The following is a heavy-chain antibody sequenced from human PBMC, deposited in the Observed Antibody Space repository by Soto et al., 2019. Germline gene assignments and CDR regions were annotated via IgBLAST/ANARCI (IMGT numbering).Heavy chain of an antibody. J-gene: IGHJ6*02. CDR2: IWYNGMET. CDR1: GFIFSYYG. V-gene: IGHV3-33*01. D-gene: IGHD4-4*01. Sequence: VQVVESGGGGVPPGRSLRLSCAASGFIFSYYGMHWVRQAPGKGLEWVAGIWYNGMETWYADSLKGRVTISRDNSRDNLYLEMNSLRAEDTAIYFCAREDTGAPQYGMDVWGQGTTVTVSS. CDR3: AREDTGAPQYGMDV.